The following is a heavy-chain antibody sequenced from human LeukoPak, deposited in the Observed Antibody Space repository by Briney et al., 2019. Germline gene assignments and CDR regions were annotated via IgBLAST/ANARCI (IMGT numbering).Heavy chain of an antibody. CDR2: IRGSGGST. J-gene: IGHJ5*01. V-gene: IGHV3-23*01. Sequence: GGSLTLSCAASGFTFSSYAMSWVRQAPGKGLEWVAAIRGSGGSTYYADSVKGRFTISRDNSKNTLYLQMNSLRAEDTAVYYCAKAGIQLWFDYWGQGTLVTVSS. D-gene: IGHD5-18*01. CDR1: GFTFSSYA. CDR3: AKAGIQLWFDY.